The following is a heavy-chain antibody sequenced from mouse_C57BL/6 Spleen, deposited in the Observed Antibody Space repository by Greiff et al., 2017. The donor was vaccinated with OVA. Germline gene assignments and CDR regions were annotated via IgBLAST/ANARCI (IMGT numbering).Heavy chain of an antibody. CDR3: ARGGWLLAWCAY. V-gene: IGHV5-9*01. J-gene: IGHJ3*01. Sequence: EVQRVESGGGLVKPGGSLKLSCAASGFTFSSYTMSWVRQTPEKRLEWVATISGGGGNTYYPDSVKGRFPISRDNAKNTLYLQMSSLRAEDTALYYCARGGWLLAWCAYWGQGTLVTVSA. CDR2: ISGGGGNT. D-gene: IGHD2-3*01. CDR1: GFTFSSYT.